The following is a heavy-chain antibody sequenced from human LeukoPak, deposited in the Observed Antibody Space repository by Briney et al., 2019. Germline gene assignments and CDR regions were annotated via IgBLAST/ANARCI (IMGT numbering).Heavy chain of an antibody. J-gene: IGHJ4*02. CDR3: SRGRDQSKTGDF. CDR1: GGSFSNYY. V-gene: IGHV4-34*01. Sequence: SETLSLTCAVYGGSFSNYYWSWIRHPPGKGLEWIGEVHPYGHSNYNPSLESRVTISIDRSKNQLSLKIGSVTAADTAVYYCSRGRDQSKTGDFWGQETLVTVSS. CDR2: VHPYGHS. D-gene: IGHD5-24*01.